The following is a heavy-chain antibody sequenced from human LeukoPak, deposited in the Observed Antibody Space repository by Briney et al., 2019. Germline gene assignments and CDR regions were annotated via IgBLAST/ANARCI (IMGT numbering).Heavy chain of an antibody. V-gene: IGHV4-59*08. CDR1: GGSISGSY. CDR3: ARRELLSTPDAFDI. CDR2: IYYSGST. D-gene: IGHD3-10*01. Sequence: SETLSLTCSVSGGSISGSYWSWIRQPPGKGVEWIGNIYYSGSTNFNPSLKSRVTVSVDTSKNQFSLKVSSVTAADTAVYYCARRELLSTPDAFDIWGQGTMVTVSS. J-gene: IGHJ3*02.